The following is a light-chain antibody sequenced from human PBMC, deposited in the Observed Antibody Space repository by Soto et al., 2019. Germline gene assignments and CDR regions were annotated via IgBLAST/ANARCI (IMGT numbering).Light chain of an antibody. CDR1: SSDVGGYDR. Sequence: QSALTQPASVSGFPGQSITISCSGTSSDVGGYDRVSWYQQLPGKAPQLMIYEVSRRPSGISSRFSASKSGNTASLTISGLQADDEADYYCSSYTSSSTLYVFGTGTQLTVL. CDR2: EVS. V-gene: IGLV2-14*01. CDR3: SSYTSSSTLYV. J-gene: IGLJ1*01.